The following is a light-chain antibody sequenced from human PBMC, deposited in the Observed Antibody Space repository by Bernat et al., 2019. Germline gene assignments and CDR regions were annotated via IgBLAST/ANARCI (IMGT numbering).Light chain of an antibody. Sequence: SYVLTQPPSVSVAPGKTARITCGGNNIGSKSVHWYQQKPGQAPVLVVYDDRDRPSGIPERFPGSNSGNTATLTISRVEAGDEDDYYCQVWDSSSDHWVFGGGTKLTVL. V-gene: IGLV3-21*03. CDR1: NIGSKS. J-gene: IGLJ3*02. CDR3: QVWDSSSDHWV. CDR2: DDR.